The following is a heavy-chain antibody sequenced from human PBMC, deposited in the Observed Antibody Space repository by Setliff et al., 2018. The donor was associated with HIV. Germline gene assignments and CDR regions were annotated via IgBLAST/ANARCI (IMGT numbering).Heavy chain of an antibody. CDR2: VSYSGAT. CDR3: ARGPPFAY. V-gene: IGHV4-39*07. Sequence: TLSLTCSVSGGSSIANTFASTWIRQSPGKGLEYIGDVSYSGATMYTNYNPSLESRVTVSEDTSRHQFSLKLTPVTADDTGIYYCARGPPFAYWGQGLLVTVSS. CDR1: GGSSIANTFA. J-gene: IGHJ4*02.